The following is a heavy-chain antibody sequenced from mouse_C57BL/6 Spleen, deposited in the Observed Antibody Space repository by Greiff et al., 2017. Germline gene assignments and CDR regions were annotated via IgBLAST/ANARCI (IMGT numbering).Heavy chain of an antibody. CDR2: INSDGGST. D-gene: IGHD2-2*01. Sequence: EVQLQQSGGGLVQPGESLKLSCESNEYEFPSHDMSWVRKTPEKRLELVAAINSDGGSTYYPDTMERRFIISRDNTKKTLYLQMSSLRSEDTALYYGARQAYGYDGYYFDYWGQGTTLTVSS. CDR3: ARQAYGYDGYYFDY. V-gene: IGHV5-2*01. J-gene: IGHJ2*01. CDR1: EYEFPSHD.